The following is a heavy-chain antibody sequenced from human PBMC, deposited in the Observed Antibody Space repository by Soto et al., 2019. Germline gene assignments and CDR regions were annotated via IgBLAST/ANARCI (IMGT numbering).Heavy chain of an antibody. CDR2: IIPILGIA. Sequence: QVQLVQSGAEVKKPGSSVKVSCEASGGTFSSYTISWVRQAPGQGLEWMGRIIPILGIANYAQKFQGRVTITADKSTSTAYMELSSLRSEDTAVYYCARSGLSGYTAGDAFDIWGQGTMVTVSS. CDR3: ARSGLSGYTAGDAFDI. V-gene: IGHV1-69*02. D-gene: IGHD5-12*01. CDR1: GGTFSSYT. J-gene: IGHJ3*02.